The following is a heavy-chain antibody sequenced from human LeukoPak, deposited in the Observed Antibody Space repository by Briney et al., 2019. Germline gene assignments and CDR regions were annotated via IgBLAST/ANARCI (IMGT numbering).Heavy chain of an antibody. CDR1: GFTFSSYW. D-gene: IGHD1-26*01. J-gene: IGHJ4*02. CDR3: AKDIDSGSFHGWYYFDY. Sequence: GGSLRLSCAASGFTFSSYWMSWVRQAPGKGLEWVSGISWNSGSIGYADSVKGRFTISRDNAKNSLYLQMNSLRAEDMALYYCAKDIDSGSFHGWYYFDYWGQGTLVTVSS. V-gene: IGHV3-9*03. CDR2: ISWNSGSI.